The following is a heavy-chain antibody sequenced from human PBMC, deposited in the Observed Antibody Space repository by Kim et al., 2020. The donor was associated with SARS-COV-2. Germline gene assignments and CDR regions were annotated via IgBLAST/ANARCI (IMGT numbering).Heavy chain of an antibody. Sequence: SETLSLTCTVSGGSISSSSYYWGWIRQPPGKGLEWIGSIYYSGSTYYNPSLKSRVTISVDTSKNQLSLKLSSVTAADTAVYYCARHRAVAGTYWYFDLWGHGTLVTVSS. CDR1: GGSISSSSYY. CDR3: ARHRAVAGTYWYFDL. D-gene: IGHD6-19*01. V-gene: IGHV4-39*01. J-gene: IGHJ2*01. CDR2: IYYSGST.